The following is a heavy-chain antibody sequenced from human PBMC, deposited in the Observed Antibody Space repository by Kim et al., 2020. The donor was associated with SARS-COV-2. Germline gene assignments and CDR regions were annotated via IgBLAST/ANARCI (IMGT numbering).Heavy chain of an antibody. V-gene: IGHV4-39*01. Sequence: SETLSLTCTVSGGSISSSSYYWGWIRQPPGKGLEWIGSIYYSGSTYYNPSLKSRVTIPVDTSKNQFSLKLSSVTAADTAVYYCASLFSYDYIWGSYPRFWGQGTLVTVSS. J-gene: IGHJ4*02. CDR2: IYYSGST. CDR1: GGSISSSSYY. CDR3: ASLFSYDYIWGSYPRF. D-gene: IGHD3-16*02.